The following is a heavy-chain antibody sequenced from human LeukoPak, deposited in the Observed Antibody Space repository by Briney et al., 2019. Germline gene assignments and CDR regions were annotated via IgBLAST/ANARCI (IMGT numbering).Heavy chain of an antibody. CDR3: AKDQREYYDFWSGPPAFDY. J-gene: IGHJ4*02. CDR2: ISGSGGST. Sequence: GGSLRLSCAASGFTFSSYAMSWVRQAPGKGLEWVSAISGSGGSTYYADSVKGRFTISRDNSKNTLYLQMNSLRAEDTAVYYCAKDQREYYDFWSGPPAFDYWGQGTLVTISS. CDR1: GFTFSSYA. V-gene: IGHV3-23*01. D-gene: IGHD3-3*01.